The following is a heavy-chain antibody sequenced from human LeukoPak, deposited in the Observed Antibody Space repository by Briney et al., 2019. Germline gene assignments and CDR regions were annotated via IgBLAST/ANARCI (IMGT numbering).Heavy chain of an antibody. CDR3: ARLQQLGSYTWFDP. CDR1: GESFSGYY. D-gene: IGHD6-13*01. CDR2: VNHGGRS. V-gene: IGHV4-34*01. J-gene: IGHJ5*02. Sequence: SETLSLTCAVYGESFSGYYWNWIRQTPGKGLGWIGEVNHGGRSNYNTSLKSRVTISIDTSKNQFSLKLRSMTAADTAVYYCARLQQLGSYTWFDPWGQGPLVTVSS.